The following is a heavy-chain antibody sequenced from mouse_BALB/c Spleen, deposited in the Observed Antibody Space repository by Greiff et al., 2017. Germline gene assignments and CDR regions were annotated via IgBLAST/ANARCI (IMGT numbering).Heavy chain of an antibody. CDR2: INPSNGGT. Sequence: VQLQQPGAELVKPGASVKLSCKASGYTFTSYYMYWVKQRPGQGLEWIGGINPSNGGTNFNEKFKSKATLTVDKSSSTAYMQLSSLTSEDSAVYYCTRDDYDAWFADWGQGTLVTVSA. CDR1: GYTFTSYY. D-gene: IGHD2-4*01. CDR3: TRDDYDAWFAD. V-gene: IGHV1S81*02. J-gene: IGHJ3*01.